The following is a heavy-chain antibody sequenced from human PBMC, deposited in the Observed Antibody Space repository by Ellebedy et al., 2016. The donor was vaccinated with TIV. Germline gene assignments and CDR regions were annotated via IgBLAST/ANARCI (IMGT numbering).Heavy chain of an antibody. J-gene: IGHJ4*02. CDR1: GFTFSSYT. CDR3: ASAHF. V-gene: IGHV3-21*06. D-gene: IGHD3-3*02. Sequence: PGGSLRLSCAASGFTFSSYTMNWVRQAPGKGLEWVSSISGSSTYIYYADSVKGRFTISRDNAKNSLYLQMNNLRVEDTAVYYCASAHFWGQGTLVTVSS. CDR2: ISGSSTYI.